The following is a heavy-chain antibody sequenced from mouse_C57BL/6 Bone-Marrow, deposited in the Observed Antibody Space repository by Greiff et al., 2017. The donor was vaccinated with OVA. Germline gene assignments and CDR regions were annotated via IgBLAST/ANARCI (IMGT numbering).Heavy chain of an antibody. CDR3: SRIGFYFDY. CDR2: IDPGSGGT. CDR1: GYTFTSYW. J-gene: IGHJ2*01. D-gene: IGHD2-14*01. Sequence: VQLQQPGAELVKPGASVKLSCKASGYTFTSYWINWVKQRPGQGLEWIGDIDPGSGGTNYNEKFKSKATLTVDKSSSTAYMQLSSLTSEDSAVFYCSRIGFYFDYWGQGTTLTVSS. V-gene: IGHV1-55*01.